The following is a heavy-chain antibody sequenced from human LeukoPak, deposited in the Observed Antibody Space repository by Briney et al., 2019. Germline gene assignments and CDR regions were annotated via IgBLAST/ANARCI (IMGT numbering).Heavy chain of an antibody. Sequence: SETLSLTCTVSGGSISSSSYYWGWIRQPPGKGLEWIGSIYYSGSTYYNPSLKSRVTISVDTSKNQFSLKLSSVTAADTAVYYCVREYYDFWSGYLYDAFDIWGPGTMVTVSS. CDR1: GGSISSSSYY. CDR3: VREYYDFWSGYLYDAFDI. J-gene: IGHJ3*02. V-gene: IGHV4-39*07. D-gene: IGHD3-3*01. CDR2: IYYSGST.